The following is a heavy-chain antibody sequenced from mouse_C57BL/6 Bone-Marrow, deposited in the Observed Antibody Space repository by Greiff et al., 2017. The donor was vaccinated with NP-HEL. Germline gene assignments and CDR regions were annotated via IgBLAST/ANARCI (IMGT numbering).Heavy chain of an antibody. CDR1: GYTFTSYW. J-gene: IGHJ4*01. CDR3: ARGYYYGSSYAMDY. Sequence: QVQLQQPGAELVRPGTSVKLSCKASGYTFTSYWMHWVKQRPGQGLEWIGVIDPFDSYTNYNQKFKGKATLTVDTSSSTAYMQLSSLTSEDSAVYYCARGYYYGSSYAMDYWGQGTSVTVSS. D-gene: IGHD1-1*01. CDR2: IDPFDSYT. V-gene: IGHV1-59*01.